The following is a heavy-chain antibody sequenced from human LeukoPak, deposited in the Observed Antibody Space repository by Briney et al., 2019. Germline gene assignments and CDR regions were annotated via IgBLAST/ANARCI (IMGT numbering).Heavy chain of an antibody. D-gene: IGHD3-3*01. J-gene: IGHJ6*04. V-gene: IGHV3-9*01. CDR1: GFTFDDYA. CDR2: ISWNSGSI. Sequence: GGSLRLSYAASGFTFDDYAMHWVRQAPGKGLEWVLGISWNSGSIGYADSVKGRFTISRDNAKNSLYLQMNSLRAEDTALYYCAKGDGDFWSGYAFGVWGKGTTVTVSS. CDR3: AKGDGDFWSGYAFGV.